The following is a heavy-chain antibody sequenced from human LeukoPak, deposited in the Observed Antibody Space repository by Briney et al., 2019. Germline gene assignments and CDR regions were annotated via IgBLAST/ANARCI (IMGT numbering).Heavy chain of an antibody. J-gene: IGHJ5*02. CDR1: GGTFSSYA. CDR2: ISAYNGNT. V-gene: IGHV1-18*01. CDR3: ARMEGGEDWFDP. D-gene: IGHD2-21*01. Sequence: ASVKVSCKASGGTFSSYAISWVRQAPGQGLEWMGWISAYNGNTNYAQKLQGRVTMTTDTSTSTAYMELRSLRSDDTAVYYCARMEGGEDWFDPWGQGTLVTVSS.